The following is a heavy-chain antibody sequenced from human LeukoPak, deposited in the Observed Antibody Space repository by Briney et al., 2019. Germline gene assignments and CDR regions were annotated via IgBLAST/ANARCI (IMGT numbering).Heavy chain of an antibody. CDR3: ARVDSSGPIGY. D-gene: IGHD3-22*01. CDR1: GGSISSYY. J-gene: IGHJ4*02. V-gene: IGHV4-59*08. CDR2: IYYSGST. Sequence: PSETLSLTCTVSGGSISSYYWSWLRQPPGKGLEWIGYIYYSGSTNYNPSLKSRVTISVDTSKNQFSLKLSSVTAADTAVYYCARVDSSGPIGYWGQGTLVTVSS.